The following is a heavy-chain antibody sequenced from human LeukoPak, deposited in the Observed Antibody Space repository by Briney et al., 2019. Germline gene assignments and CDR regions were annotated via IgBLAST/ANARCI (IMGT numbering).Heavy chain of an antibody. Sequence: GGSLRLSCVASGLNFDDFAMHWVRQAPGKGLEWVSLISADGGSTFSADSVKGRFSISRDNSKNSLYLQMNSLRSEDTAMYYCAKESGKFDYWGQGTLVAVSS. CDR1: GLNFDDFA. J-gene: IGHJ4*02. CDR3: AKESGKFDY. V-gene: IGHV3-43*02. CDR2: ISADGGST.